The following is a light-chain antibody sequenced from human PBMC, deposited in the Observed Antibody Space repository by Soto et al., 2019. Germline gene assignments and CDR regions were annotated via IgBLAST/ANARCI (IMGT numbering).Light chain of an antibody. CDR1: QGISTY. CDR3: QQYDSYPVT. Sequence: EIQMTQYPSSLSASVGDRLTITCRASQGISTYLNWYQQKPGKAPKLLIYAASTLQSGVTSRFSGSGSGTEFTLTISGLLPDDFATYYCQQYDSYPVTVGGGTKVDIK. V-gene: IGKV1-39*01. CDR2: AAS. J-gene: IGKJ4*01.